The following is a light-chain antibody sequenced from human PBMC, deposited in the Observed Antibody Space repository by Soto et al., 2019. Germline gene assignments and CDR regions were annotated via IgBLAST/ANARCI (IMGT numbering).Light chain of an antibody. CDR3: ETWDNSLSAWV. V-gene: IGLV1-51*01. J-gene: IGLJ1*01. CDR2: DNY. Sequence: QSVLAQAPSVSAAAGQKVTISCSGSKSDIGNYYVSWYQQFPGTAPRLLIYDNYKRPSGIPDRFSASKSGTSATLDITGLQTGDEADYYCETWDNSLSAWVFGTGTKLTVL. CDR1: KSDIGNYY.